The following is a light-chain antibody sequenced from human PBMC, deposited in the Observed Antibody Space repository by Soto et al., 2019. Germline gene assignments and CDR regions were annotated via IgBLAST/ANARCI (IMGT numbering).Light chain of an antibody. CDR1: QGVSSY. CDR3: QQDPSSPRGT. V-gene: IGKV3-11*01. CDR2: DVS. Sequence: TQKQRTMALYGRSGDTRSCRVSQGVSSYLAWYQQKPGQAPRLLIYDVSNRASGIPARFSGSGSETDFSLTISSSEHADCAVYHCQQDPSSPRGTFGQGTRLEIK. J-gene: IGKJ5*01.